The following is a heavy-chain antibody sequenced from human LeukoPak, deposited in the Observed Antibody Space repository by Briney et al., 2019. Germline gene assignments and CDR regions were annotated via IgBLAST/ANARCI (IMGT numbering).Heavy chain of an antibody. J-gene: IGHJ3*02. CDR2: ITNDGSST. CDR1: GLTFSSHW. D-gene: IGHD1-26*01. V-gene: IGHV3-74*01. Sequence: GGSLRLSCAASGLTFSSHWMHWVRQAPGKGLVWVSRITNDGSSTTYADSVKGRFTISRDNSKNTLYLQMNSLRAEDTAVYYCAKDWGSGSYQPDAFDIWGQGTMVTVSS. CDR3: AKDWGSGSYQPDAFDI.